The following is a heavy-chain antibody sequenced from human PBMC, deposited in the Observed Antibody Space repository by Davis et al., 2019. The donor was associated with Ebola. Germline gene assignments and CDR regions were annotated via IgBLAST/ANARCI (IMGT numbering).Heavy chain of an antibody. CDR3: ARGWFADGMDV. J-gene: IGHJ6*04. CDR1: GDSVSSAG. D-gene: IGHD3-10*01. Sequence: HSQTLSLTCAISGDSVSSAGWNWIRQSPSRGLEWLGRTYYRSKWYNDHAESVKSRITINPDTSKNQFSLQLNSVTPEDTAVYYCARGWFADGMDVWGKGTTVTVSS. CDR2: TYYRSKWYN. V-gene: IGHV6-1*01.